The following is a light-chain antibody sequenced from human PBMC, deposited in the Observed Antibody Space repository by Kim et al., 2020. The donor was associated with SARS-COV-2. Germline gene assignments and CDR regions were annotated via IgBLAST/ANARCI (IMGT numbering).Light chain of an antibody. J-gene: IGLJ1*01. CDR2: DVS. CDR3: CSYTTRDTYF. V-gene: IGLV2-14*03. CDR1: SSDVGAYNY. Sequence: QSALTQHASVSGSPGQSIAISCTGTSSDVGAYNYVSWYQQHPDKAPKLMIYDVSERPSGVSYRFSGSKSGNTAYLTISGLQAEDEADYYCCSYTTRDTYFFGTGTKVTVL.